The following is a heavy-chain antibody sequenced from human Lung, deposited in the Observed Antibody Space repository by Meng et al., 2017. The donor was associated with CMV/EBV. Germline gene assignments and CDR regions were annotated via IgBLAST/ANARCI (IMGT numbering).Heavy chain of an antibody. CDR2: ISYDGSNK. Sequence: SCAASGFTFSGDARHWLRQAPGKGLEWVAVISYDGSNKYYADSVKGRSTISRDNSKNTLYLQMNSLRAEDTAVYYCAREGYSSSYGYWGQGTLVTVSS. J-gene: IGHJ4*02. CDR1: GFTFSGDA. CDR3: AREGYSSSYGY. V-gene: IGHV3-30*04. D-gene: IGHD6-6*01.